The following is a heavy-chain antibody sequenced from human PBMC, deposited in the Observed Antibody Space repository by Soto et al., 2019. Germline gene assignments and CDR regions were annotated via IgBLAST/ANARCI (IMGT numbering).Heavy chain of an antibody. D-gene: IGHD2-2*02. Sequence: GGSLRLSCAAAVFTLSSYWMSWVRQDPGKGLEWVANIKSDGSEKKYVDAVKGRFTISRDNAQNSLYLQMYSLRAEDTAMYYCARRYCSRTSCYNGMDVWGQGTTVTVSS. CDR2: IKSDGSEK. CDR1: VFTLSSYW. V-gene: IGHV3-7*05. CDR3: ARRYCSRTSCYNGMDV. J-gene: IGHJ6*02.